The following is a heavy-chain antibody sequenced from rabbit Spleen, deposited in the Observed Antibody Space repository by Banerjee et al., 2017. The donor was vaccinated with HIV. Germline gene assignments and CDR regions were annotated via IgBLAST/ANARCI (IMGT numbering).Heavy chain of an antibody. V-gene: IGHV1S40*01. CDR1: GFSFNSGYD. CDR3: ARDSGSSFSSYGMDL. D-gene: IGHD8-1*01. J-gene: IGHJ6*01. CDR2: IYAGSSGNT. Sequence: QSLEESGGGLVKPGASLTLTCKASGFSFNSGYDMCWVRQAPGKGLEWIQCIYAGSSGNTYYTSWAKGRFPSSKTSPTTVTLQMPSLTSADTAPYFCARDSGSSFSSYGMDLWGPGTLFTVS.